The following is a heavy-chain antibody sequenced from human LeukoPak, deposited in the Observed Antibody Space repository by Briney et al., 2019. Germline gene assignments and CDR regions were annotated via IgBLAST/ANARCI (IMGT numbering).Heavy chain of an antibody. Sequence: ASVKVSCKASGYTFTSYGISWMRQAPGQGLEWMGWICAYNGNTNYAQKLQGRVTMTTDTSTSTAYMELRSLRSDDTAVYYCARVPPLLWFGESLSFDYWGQGTLVTVSS. CDR3: ARVPPLLWFGESLSFDY. CDR2: ICAYNGNT. D-gene: IGHD3-10*01. CDR1: GYTFTSYG. J-gene: IGHJ4*02. V-gene: IGHV1-18*01.